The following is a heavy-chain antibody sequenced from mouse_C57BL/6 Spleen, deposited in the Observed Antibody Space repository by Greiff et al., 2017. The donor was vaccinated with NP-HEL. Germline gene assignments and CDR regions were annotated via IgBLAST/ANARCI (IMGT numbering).Heavy chain of an antibody. D-gene: IGHD1-3*01. CDR3: ARDNGGYFDY. CDR1: GYTFTSYW. V-gene: IGHV1-55*01. Sequence: VQGVESGAELVKPGASVKMSCKASGYTFTSYWITWVKQRPGQGLEWIGDIYPGSGSTNYNEKFKSKATLTVDTSSSTAYMQLSSLTSEDSAVYYCARDNGGYFDYWGQGTTLTVSS. CDR2: IYPGSGST. J-gene: IGHJ2*01.